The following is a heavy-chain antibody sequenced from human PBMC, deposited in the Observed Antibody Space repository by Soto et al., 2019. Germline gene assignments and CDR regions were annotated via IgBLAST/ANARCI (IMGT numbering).Heavy chain of an antibody. CDR3: LSFWTDS. CDR2: INEHGSET. J-gene: IGHJ4*02. Sequence: GGCLILSFATSGFAFSNYWVNWVRQAPGKVLGWVANINEHGSETHYVDSVKGRFTVSRDNAKNSLYLQMNSLRAEDTAVYYCLSFWTDSWGQGSLVTVSS. V-gene: IGHV3-7*03. D-gene: IGHD1-1*01. CDR1: GFAFSNYW.